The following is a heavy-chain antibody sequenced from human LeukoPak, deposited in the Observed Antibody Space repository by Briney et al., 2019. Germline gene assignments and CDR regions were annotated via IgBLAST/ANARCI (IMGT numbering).Heavy chain of an antibody. CDR3: AIDRGSYKAYYGMDV. CDR2: SYYSGST. Sequence: PSQTLSLTCTVSGGSISSGGYYWSWIRQHPGKGLEWIGYSYYSGSTYYNPSLKSRVTISVDTSKNQFSLKLSSVTAADTAVYYCAIDRGSYKAYYGMDVWGQGTTVTVSS. CDR1: GGSISSGGYY. J-gene: IGHJ6*01. V-gene: IGHV4-31*03. D-gene: IGHD3-16*01.